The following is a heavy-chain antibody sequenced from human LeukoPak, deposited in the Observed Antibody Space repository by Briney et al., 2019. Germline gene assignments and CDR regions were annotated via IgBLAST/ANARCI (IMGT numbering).Heavy chain of an antibody. V-gene: IGHV3-30*01. CDR1: GFTFSSYA. Sequence: GGSLRLSCAASGFTFSSYAMHWVRQAPGKGLEWVAVISYDGSNKYYAGSVKGRFTISRDNSKNTLYLQMNSLRAEDTAVYYYARVDPVHAFDYWGQGTLVTVSS. CDR3: ARVDPVHAFDY. J-gene: IGHJ4*02. CDR2: ISYDGSNK. D-gene: IGHD4-17*01.